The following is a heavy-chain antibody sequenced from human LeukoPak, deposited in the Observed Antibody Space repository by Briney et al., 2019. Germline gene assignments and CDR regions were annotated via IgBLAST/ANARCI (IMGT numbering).Heavy chain of an antibody. V-gene: IGHV4-34*08. CDR2: INHSGIT. CDR1: GFTFSDYY. Sequence: GSLRLSCAASGFTFSDYYMSWIRQPPGKGLEWIGEINHSGITHYNPSLKSRVTISADTSKNQFSLKLNSVTAADTAVYYCAGRPIKIFGVVIRSRRHWFDPWGQGTLVTVSS. D-gene: IGHD3-3*01. CDR3: AGRPIKIFGVVIRSRRHWFDP. J-gene: IGHJ5*02.